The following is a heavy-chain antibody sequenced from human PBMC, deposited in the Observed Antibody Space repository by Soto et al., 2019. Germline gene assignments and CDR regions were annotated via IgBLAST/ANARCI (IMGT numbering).Heavy chain of an antibody. V-gene: IGHV3-23*01. CDR3: AEVSNKWAVAQRGYFDY. J-gene: IGHJ4*02. Sequence: VQVLDSGGGLVQPGGSQRLSCEASGFTFSNYAMSWVRQAPGKGLEWVSTISATGSTLYADSVKCRFTISRDNSKNTVYLQTNCLRAEETAVYYCAEVSNKWAVAQRGYFDYWGEGTLVTVSS. D-gene: IGHD6-19*01. CDR2: ISATGST. CDR1: GFTFSNYA.